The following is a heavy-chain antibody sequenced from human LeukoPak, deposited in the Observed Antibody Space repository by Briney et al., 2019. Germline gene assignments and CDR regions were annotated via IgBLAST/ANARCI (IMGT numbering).Heavy chain of an antibody. CDR3: WTYYYDSSGYYQDFDY. CDR1: GFTFSSYA. CDR2: IRSNGGST. V-gene: IGHV3-64*01. J-gene: IGHJ4*02. D-gene: IGHD3-22*01. Sequence: GGSLRLSCAASGFTFSSYAMHWVRQAPGKGLEYVSAIRSNGGSTYYANSVKGRFTISRDNSKNTLYLQMGSLRAEDMAVYYCWTYYYDSSGYYQDFDYWGQGTLVTVSS.